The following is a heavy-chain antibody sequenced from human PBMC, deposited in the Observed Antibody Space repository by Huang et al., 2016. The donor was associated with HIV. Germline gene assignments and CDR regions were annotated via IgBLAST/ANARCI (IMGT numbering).Heavy chain of an antibody. CDR1: GYTFNGYW. J-gene: IGHJ3*02. V-gene: IGHV5-51*01. CDR2: IEPGDSDT. CDR3: ARQGVGDFVVEPTGLGAFDI. D-gene: IGHD2-2*01. Sequence: EVQLVQSGAVVNKPGESLKISCKGSGYTFNGYWIGWVRQMPGKGLEWRGIIEPGDSDTTYRPSLQGEVTNSADKSISTAYVQWGGQKAWDTAMYYCARQGVGDFVVEPTGLGAFDIWGQGTMVTVSS.